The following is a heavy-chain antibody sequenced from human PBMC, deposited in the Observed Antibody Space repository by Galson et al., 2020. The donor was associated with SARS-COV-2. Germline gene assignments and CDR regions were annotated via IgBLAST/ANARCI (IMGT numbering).Heavy chain of an antibody. CDR1: GYSVSTTNY. D-gene: IGHD3-22*01. CDR2: VYPSGTT. V-gene: IGHV4-38-2*02. J-gene: IGHJ2*01. Sequence: ESLKISCTVSGYSVSTTNYWGWVRQPPGRGLEWIGSVYPSGTTYYNPSLKSRVTISVDTSKNQFSLRLDSVTAADTALYYCARQGVNMIVLVTVPGWYFDLWGRGTLVTVSS. CDR3: ARQGVNMIVLVTVPGWYFDL.